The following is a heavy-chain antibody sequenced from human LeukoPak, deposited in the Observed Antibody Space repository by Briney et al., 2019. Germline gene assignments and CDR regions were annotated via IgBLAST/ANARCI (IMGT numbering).Heavy chain of an antibody. Sequence: ASETLSLTCTVSGGSIRSSRYYWGWIRQPPGKGLEWIGSIYYSGSTYYNPSLKSRVTISVDTSKNQFSLKLSSVTAADTAVYYCARHRDGYNYLFDAFDIWGQGTMVTVSS. V-gene: IGHV4-39*01. CDR2: IYYSGST. CDR1: GGSIRSSRYY. D-gene: IGHD5-24*01. CDR3: ARHRDGYNYLFDAFDI. J-gene: IGHJ3*02.